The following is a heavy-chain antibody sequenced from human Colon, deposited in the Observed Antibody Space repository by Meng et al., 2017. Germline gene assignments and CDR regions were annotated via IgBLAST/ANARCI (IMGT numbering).Heavy chain of an antibody. J-gene: IGHJ4*02. CDR1: GYSFTTYA. D-gene: IGHD2-2*01. CDR2: INAGNGNT. CDR3: ARTGCSSSSCYDY. Sequence: QAELVLVGAALKKPGASVKVSCKASGYSFTTYAMHWGRQAPGQRLEWMGWINAGNGNTKYSEKFQSRVTITRDTAASTAYMELSSLRSEDTAVYYCARTGCSSSSCYDYWGQGTLVTVSS. V-gene: IGHV1-3*01.